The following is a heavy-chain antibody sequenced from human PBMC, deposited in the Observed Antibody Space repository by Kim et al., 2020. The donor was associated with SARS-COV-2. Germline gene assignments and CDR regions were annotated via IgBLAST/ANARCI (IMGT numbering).Heavy chain of an antibody. V-gene: IGHV3-53*01. CDR3: AREPGYCSGGSCYSGNDAFDI. D-gene: IGHD2-15*01. CDR2: IYSGGST. Sequence: GGSLRLSCAASGFTVSSNYMSWVRQAPGKGLEWVSVIYSGGSTYYADSVKGRFTISRDNSKNTLYLQMNSLRAEDTTVYYCAREPGYCSGGSCYSGNDAFDIWGQGTMVTVSS. CDR1: GFTVSSNY. J-gene: IGHJ3*02.